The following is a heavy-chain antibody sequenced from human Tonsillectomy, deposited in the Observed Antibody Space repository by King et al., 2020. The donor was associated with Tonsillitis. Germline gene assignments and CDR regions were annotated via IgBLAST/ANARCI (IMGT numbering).Heavy chain of an antibody. CDR1: GDSFSTYA. V-gene: IGHV1-69*01. Sequence: QLVQSGAEVKKPGSSVKVSCKASGDSFSTYAISWVRQAPGQGLEWMGVIIPKFGSANYAQQFHDRVTITADESTSTAYMEMSSLRCDDTAVYYCARGGTVSWLLSDYFDYWGQGTLVTVSS. J-gene: IGHJ4*02. CDR3: ARGGTVSWLLSDYFDY. D-gene: IGHD3-3*01. CDR2: IIPKFGSA.